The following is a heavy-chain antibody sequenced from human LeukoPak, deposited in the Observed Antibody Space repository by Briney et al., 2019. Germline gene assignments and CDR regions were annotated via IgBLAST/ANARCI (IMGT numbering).Heavy chain of an antibody. D-gene: IGHD5-18*01. V-gene: IGHV4-59*08. CDR2: IYYSGTT. CDR1: GGSISSYY. CDR3: ARHGYSYGLFNY. Sequence: SETLSLTCTVSGGSISSYYWSRIRQPPGKGLEWVGYIYYSGTTNYNPSLKSRVTISVDTSKNQFSLKLNSVTAADTAVYYCARHGYSYGLFNYWGQGTLVTVSS. J-gene: IGHJ4*02.